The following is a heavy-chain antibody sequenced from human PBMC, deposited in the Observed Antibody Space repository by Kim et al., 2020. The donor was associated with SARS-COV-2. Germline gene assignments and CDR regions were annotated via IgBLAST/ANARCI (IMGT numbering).Heavy chain of an antibody. CDR3: ARRGIQYSRDY. Sequence: SETLSLTCTVSGGSISSYYWSWIRQPPGKGLEWIGYIYYSGSTNYNPSLKSRVTISVDTSKNQFSLKLSSVTAADTAVYYCARRGIQYSRDYWGQGTLVT. CDR1: GGSISSYY. J-gene: IGHJ4*02. D-gene: IGHD5-18*01. V-gene: IGHV4-59*08. CDR2: IYYSGST.